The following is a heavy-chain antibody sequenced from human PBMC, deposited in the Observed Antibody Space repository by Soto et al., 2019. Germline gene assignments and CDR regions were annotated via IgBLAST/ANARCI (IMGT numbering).Heavy chain of an antibody. CDR3: ARDGSMILTE. CDR2: IWYDGSNK. J-gene: IGHJ4*02. D-gene: IGHD3-22*01. Sequence: QVELVEWGGGVVQPGRSLRISCAASGFTFTTYGMHWVRQAPGKGLEWVAHIWYDGSNKYYADSVKGRFPISRDNSKGTVFLQMNSLRAEDTAVYYCARDGSMILTEWGQGTLVTVSS. V-gene: IGHV3-33*01. CDR1: GFTFTTYG.